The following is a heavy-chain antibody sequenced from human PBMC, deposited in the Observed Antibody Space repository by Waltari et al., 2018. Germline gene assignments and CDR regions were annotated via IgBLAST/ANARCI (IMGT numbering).Heavy chain of an antibody. CDR2: ISTYSGDS. CDR3: ARDRRISLSQSTNYFDY. J-gene: IGHJ4*02. V-gene: IGHV1-18*01. CDR1: GYAFNNYG. Sequence: QVQLVQSGAEVKKPGASVKVACKASGYAFNNYGISWVRQARGQGLEWMAWISTYSGDSNYAHKIQGRVTLTTDPSTSTVYLELRSLRSDDTGVYYCARDRRISLSQSTNYFDYWGQGTLVTVAS.